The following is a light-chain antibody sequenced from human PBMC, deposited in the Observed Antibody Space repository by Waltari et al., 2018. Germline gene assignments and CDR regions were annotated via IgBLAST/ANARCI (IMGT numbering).Light chain of an antibody. CDR3: CSYASDITLV. CDR1: SSDAGSYKL. Sequence: QSALSQPASVSGSPGQSITISCPGTSSDAGSYKLVSWYQQHPGKVPKLIIFAFTKRPSGVSNRFSGSKSGNTASLTISGLQPEDEADYYCCSYASDITLVFGGGTKLTVL. CDR2: AFT. V-gene: IGLV2-23*02. J-gene: IGLJ3*02.